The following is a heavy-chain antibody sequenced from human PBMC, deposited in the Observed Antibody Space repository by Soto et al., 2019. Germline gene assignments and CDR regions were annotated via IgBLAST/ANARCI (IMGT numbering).Heavy chain of an antibody. D-gene: IGHD6-13*01. V-gene: IGHV4-39*01. CDR2: IYYSGST. J-gene: IGHJ4*02. CDR3: ARNGIAAVFLGSEKLYYFDY. CDR1: GGSISSSSYY. Sequence: PSETLSLTCTVSGGSISSSSYYWGWIRQPPGKGLEWIGSIYYSGSTYYNPSLKSRVTISVDTSKNQFSLKLSSVTAADTAVYYCARNGIAAVFLGSEKLYYFDYWGQGTLVTVSS.